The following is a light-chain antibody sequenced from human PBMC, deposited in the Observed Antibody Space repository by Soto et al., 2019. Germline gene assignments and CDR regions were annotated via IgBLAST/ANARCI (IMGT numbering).Light chain of an antibody. Sequence: QSVLTQPPSASGSPGQSVTISCTGTSSNIGAYNYVSWYQQHPGKAPKLIIYEVSERPSGVPDRFSGSKSGNTASLTVSGLQAEDEADYYCSSYTSTTTRVFGTGTKVTVL. J-gene: IGLJ1*01. CDR1: SSNIGAYNY. CDR2: EVS. V-gene: IGLV2-8*01. CDR3: SSYTSTTTRV.